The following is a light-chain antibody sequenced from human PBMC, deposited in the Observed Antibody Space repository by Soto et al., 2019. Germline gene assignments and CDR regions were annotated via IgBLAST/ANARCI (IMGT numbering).Light chain of an antibody. J-gene: IGLJ1*01. Sequence: QSALTQPASVSGSPGQSITISCTGTSSDVGGYKYVSWYQQHPGKAPKLMIYDVSNRPSGVSDRFSGSKSGNTASLTISGLQSEDEADYYCDSYTSSSSYGFGTGTKATVL. CDR2: DVS. V-gene: IGLV2-14*01. CDR3: DSYTSSSSYG. CDR1: SSDVGGYKY.